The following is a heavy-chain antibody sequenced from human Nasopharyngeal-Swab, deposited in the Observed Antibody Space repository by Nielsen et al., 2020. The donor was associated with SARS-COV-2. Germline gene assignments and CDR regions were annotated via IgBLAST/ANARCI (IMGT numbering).Heavy chain of an antibody. Sequence: RQAPGKGLEWIGEINHNGRTNYNPSLKSRVSISLDPSKNQFTLKLSSVTAADAAVYYCARGKVEVTMIVVVITTGSYYFDYWGRGTLVTVSS. V-gene: IGHV4-34*01. CDR2: INHNGRT. J-gene: IGHJ4*02. CDR3: ARGKVEVTMIVVVITTGSYYFDY. D-gene: IGHD3-22*01.